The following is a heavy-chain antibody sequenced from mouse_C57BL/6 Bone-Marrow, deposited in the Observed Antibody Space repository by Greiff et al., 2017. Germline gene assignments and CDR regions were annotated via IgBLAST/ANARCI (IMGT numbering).Heavy chain of an antibody. CDR1: GYTFTSYW. J-gene: IGHJ2*01. Sequence: QVQLQQPGAELVRPGTSVKLSCKASGYTFTSYWMHWVKQRPGQGLEWIGVIDPSDSYTNYNQKFKGKATLTVDTSSSTAYMQLSSLTSEDSAVYYCARDGYYDYFAYWGQGTTLTVSS. CDR3: ARDGYYDYFAY. D-gene: IGHD2-3*01. V-gene: IGHV1-59*01. CDR2: IDPSDSYT.